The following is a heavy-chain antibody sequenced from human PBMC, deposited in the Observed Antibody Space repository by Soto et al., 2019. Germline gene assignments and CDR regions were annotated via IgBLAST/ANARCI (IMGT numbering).Heavy chain of an antibody. CDR3: ARDRRIAFYGMDV. CDR1: GYTFTGYY. V-gene: IGHV1-2*02. D-gene: IGHD6-13*01. CDR2: INPNSGGT. J-gene: IGHJ6*02. Sequence: ASVKVSCKASGYTFTGYYMHWVRQAPGQGLEWMGWINPNSGGTNYAQKFQGRVTMTRDTPISTAYMELSRLRSDDTAVYYCARDRRIAFYGMDVWGQGTTVTVSS.